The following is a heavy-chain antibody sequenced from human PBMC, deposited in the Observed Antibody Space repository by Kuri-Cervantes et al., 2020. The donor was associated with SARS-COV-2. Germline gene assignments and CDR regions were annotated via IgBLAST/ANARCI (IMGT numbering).Heavy chain of an antibody. CDR2: IYYSGST. V-gene: IGHV4-30-4*01. CDR3: ARARLYDSSGYYRDAFDI. CDR1: GGPISSGDYF. J-gene: IGHJ3*02. Sequence: LRLSCTVSGGPISSGDYFWSWIRQPPGKGLEWIGYIYYSGSTYYNPSLKSRVTISVVTSKIQFSLKLSSVTAADTAVYYCARARLYDSSGYYRDAFDIWGQGAMVTVSS. D-gene: IGHD3-22*01.